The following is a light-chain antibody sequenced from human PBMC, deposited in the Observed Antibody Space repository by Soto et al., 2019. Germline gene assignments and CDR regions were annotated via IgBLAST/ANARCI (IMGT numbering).Light chain of an antibody. CDR3: QQYSSSPFT. CDR1: QSVSSSY. J-gene: IGKJ3*01. Sequence: EIVLTQSPGTLSLSPGERATLSCRASQSVSSSYLAWYQQKPGQAPRLLIYGASSRATGIPDRFSGNGSGTDFTLTISRLEPEDFAVYYCQQYSSSPFTFGSRSRVSI. V-gene: IGKV3-20*01. CDR2: GAS.